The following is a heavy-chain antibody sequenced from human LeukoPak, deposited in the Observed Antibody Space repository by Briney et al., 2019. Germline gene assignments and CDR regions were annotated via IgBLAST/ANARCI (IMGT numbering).Heavy chain of an antibody. CDR1: GDSISSGDYY. V-gene: IGHV4-30-4*01. J-gene: IGHJ4*02. D-gene: IGHD3-10*01. Sequence: PSQTLSLTCNVSGDSISSGDYYWSWIRQPPGKGLEWIGYISFSGSTYYNPSLKSRLTISVDTSKNQFSLKLNSLTAADTAVYYCARTGMIFYSASGAFDYWGQGTLVTVSS. CDR3: ARTGMIFYSASGAFDY. CDR2: ISFSGST.